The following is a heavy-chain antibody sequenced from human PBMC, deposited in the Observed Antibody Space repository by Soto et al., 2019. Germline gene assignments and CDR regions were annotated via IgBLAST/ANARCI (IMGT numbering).Heavy chain of an antibody. CDR3: ARHIWSGSSWYDYYYGMDV. CDR1: GGSISSSSYY. Sequence: SETLSLTCTVSGGSISSSSYYWGWIRQPPGKGLEWIGSIYYSGSTYYNPSLKSRVTISVDTSKNQFSLKLSSVTAADTAVYYCARHIWSGSSWYDYYYGMDVWGQGTTVTVS. CDR2: IYYSGST. J-gene: IGHJ6*02. V-gene: IGHV4-39*01. D-gene: IGHD6-13*01.